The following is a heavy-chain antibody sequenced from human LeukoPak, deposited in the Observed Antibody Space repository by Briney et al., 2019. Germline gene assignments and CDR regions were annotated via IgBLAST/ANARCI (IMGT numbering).Heavy chain of an antibody. J-gene: IGHJ4*02. CDR3: AKGGHVDY. V-gene: IGHV3-7*01. CDR2: IKADGRET. Sequence: GGSLRLSCAASGFSFSTYWMTWVRQAPGKGLEWVANIKADGRETYYVDSVKGRFTISRDNAQNSLYLQLNSLRVEDTAVYYCAKGGHVDYCGQGPLVTVSS. CDR1: GFSFSTYW.